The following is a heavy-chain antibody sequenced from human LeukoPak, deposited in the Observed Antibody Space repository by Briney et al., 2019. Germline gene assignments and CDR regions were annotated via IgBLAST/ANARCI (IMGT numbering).Heavy chain of an antibody. J-gene: IGHJ6*03. V-gene: IGHV5-51*01. CDR2: IYPGDSDT. D-gene: IGHD1-1*01. Sequence: GESLKISCKGSGYSFTSYWIGWVRQMPGKGLERMGIIYPGDSDTRYSPSFQGQVTISADKSISTAYLQWSSLKASDTAMYYCARRSVRAEQLEGRTIRDYYMDAWGKGTTVTVSS. CDR1: GYSFTSYW. CDR3: ARRSVRAEQLEGRTIRDYYMDA.